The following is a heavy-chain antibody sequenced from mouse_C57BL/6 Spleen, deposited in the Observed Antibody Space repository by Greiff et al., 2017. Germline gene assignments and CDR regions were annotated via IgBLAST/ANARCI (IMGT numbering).Heavy chain of an antibody. CDR2: ISSGRSTI. J-gene: IGHJ4*01. V-gene: IGHV5-17*01. CDR1: GFTFSDYG. D-gene: IGHD2-5*01. CDR3: ARDYSNHYYAMDY. Sequence: EVKLMESGGGLVKPGGSLKLSCAASGFTFSDYGMHWVRQAPEKGLEWVAYISSGRSTIYYADTVKGRFTISRDNAKNTLFLQMTSLRSEDTAMYYCARDYSNHYYAMDYWGQGTSVTVSS.